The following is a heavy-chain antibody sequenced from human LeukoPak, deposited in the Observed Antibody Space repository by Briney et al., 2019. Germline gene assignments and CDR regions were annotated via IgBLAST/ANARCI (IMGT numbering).Heavy chain of an antibody. CDR3: AKDLGGAAAGSYFDY. V-gene: IGHV3-23*01. Sequence: EGSLRLSCAASGFTFSSYAMSWVRQAPGKGLEWVSAISGSGGSTYYADSVKGRFTISRDNSKNTLYLQMNSLRAEDTAVYYCAKDLGGAAAGSYFDYWGQGTLVTVSS. CDR1: GFTFSSYA. CDR2: ISGSGGST. D-gene: IGHD6-13*01. J-gene: IGHJ4*02.